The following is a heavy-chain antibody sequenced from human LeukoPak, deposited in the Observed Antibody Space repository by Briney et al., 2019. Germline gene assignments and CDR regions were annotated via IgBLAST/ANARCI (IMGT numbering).Heavy chain of an antibody. V-gene: IGHV3-30*02. CDR3: ANDTGSALEWLHFDY. D-gene: IGHD3-3*01. Sequence: PGGSLRLSCAASGFTFSSYGMHWVRQAPGKGLEWVAFIRYDGSNKYYADSVKGRFTISRDNAKNSLYLQMNSLRAEAMALYYCANDTGSALEWLHFDYWGQGTLVTVSS. CDR2: IRYDGSNK. CDR1: GFTFSSYG. J-gene: IGHJ4*02.